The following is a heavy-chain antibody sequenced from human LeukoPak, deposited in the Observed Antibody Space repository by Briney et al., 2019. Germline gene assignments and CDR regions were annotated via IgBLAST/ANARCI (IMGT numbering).Heavy chain of an antibody. CDR1: GFTFSSYW. D-gene: IGHD7-27*01. V-gene: IGHV3-74*01. Sequence: PGGSLRLSCVASGFTFSSYWMHWVRQVPGKGLVWVSRINSDGYSINYADSVKGRSTISRDNAKNTLYLQMNSLRAEDTAVYYCVRATWGSYFDYWGQGTLVTVSS. CDR2: INSDGYSI. CDR3: VRATWGSYFDY. J-gene: IGHJ4*02.